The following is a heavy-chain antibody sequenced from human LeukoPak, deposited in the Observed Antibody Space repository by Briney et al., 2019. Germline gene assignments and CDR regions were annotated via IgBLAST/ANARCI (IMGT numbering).Heavy chain of an antibody. V-gene: IGHV4-59*01. CDR3: AREENAVFDY. D-gene: IGHD2-2*01. CDR2: IYYSGST. Sequence: PSETLSLTCTVSGGSISSYYWSWIRQPPGKGLEWIGHIYYSGSTNYNPSLKSRVTISVDTSKNQFSLKLSSVTAADTAVYYCAREENAVFDYWGQGTLVTVSS. CDR1: GGSISSYY. J-gene: IGHJ4*02.